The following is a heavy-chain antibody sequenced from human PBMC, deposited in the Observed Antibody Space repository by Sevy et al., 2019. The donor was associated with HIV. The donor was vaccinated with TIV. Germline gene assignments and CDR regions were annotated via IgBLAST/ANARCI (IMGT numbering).Heavy chain of an antibody. CDR1: GFTFNNYA. CDR2: IFGNGDVSIGFGSGDVT. J-gene: IGHJ3*02. CDR3: AGGRYDSSGSFDAFDI. D-gene: IGHD3-22*01. V-gene: IGHV3-23*01. Sequence: GGSLRLSCAASGFTFNNYAMNWVRQAPGKGLEWVSTIFGNGDVSIGFGSGDVTYYEDSVRGRFTISRDSSKNTLYLQMNSLRAEDTALYYCAGGRYDSSGSFDAFDIWGQGTMVTVSS.